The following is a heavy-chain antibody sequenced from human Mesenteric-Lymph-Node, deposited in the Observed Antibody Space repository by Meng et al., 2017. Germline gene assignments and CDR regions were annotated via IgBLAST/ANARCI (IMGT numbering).Heavy chain of an antibody. CDR3: ARESLYGSGSYFYPEYFYDSSGSDY. D-gene: IGHD3-10*01. V-gene: IGHV4-39*07. CDR2: IYYTGRT. CDR1: GDSISSSNYY. J-gene: IGHJ4*02. Sequence: SETLSPTCTVSGDSISSSNYYWGWIRQSPGKGLEWSGTIYYTGRTYYNPSLKSRVTISVDTSKNQFSLKLSSVTAADTTVYYCARESLYGSGSYFYPEYFYDSSGSDYWGQGTLVTGAS.